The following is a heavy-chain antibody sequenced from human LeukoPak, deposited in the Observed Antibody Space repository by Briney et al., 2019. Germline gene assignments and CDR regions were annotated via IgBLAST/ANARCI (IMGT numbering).Heavy chain of an antibody. J-gene: IGHJ4*02. V-gene: IGHV3-21*01. CDR3: AREDGLAYCGGDCYRANDY. CDR2: IYSSRSYI. CDR1: GLTFTTYN. Sequence: GGSLTLSCAASGLTFTTYNMNWLRQAPGKGLEWVSSIYSSRSYIYYADPVKRLFIISRDYAKHSLYLQMNSLRADDTAVYYCAREDGLAYCGGDCYRANDYWGQGTLVTVSS. D-gene: IGHD2-21*02.